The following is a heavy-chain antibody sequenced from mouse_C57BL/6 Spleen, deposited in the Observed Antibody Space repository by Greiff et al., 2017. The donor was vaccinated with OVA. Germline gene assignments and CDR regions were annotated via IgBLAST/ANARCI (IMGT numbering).Heavy chain of an antibody. D-gene: IGHD4-1*01. CDR1: GYTFTSYT. J-gene: IGHJ2*01. CDR3: ARSGKGNYVDY. Sequence: VQLQQSGAELARPGASVKMSCTASGYTFTSYTMHWVNQRPGQGLEWIGYLTPSSDYTKSNQNIKDTATVTAGKSASTACMKLSSLTSEDSAVDYFARSGKGNYVDYWGQGTTLTVSS. CDR2: LTPSSDYT. V-gene: IGHV1-4*01.